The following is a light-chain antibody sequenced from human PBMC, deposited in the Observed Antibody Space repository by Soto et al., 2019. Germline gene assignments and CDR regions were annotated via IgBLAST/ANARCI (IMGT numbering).Light chain of an antibody. CDR1: QSVSSS. CDR2: RAS. J-gene: IGKJ2*01. CDR3: QQYNSWPYT. Sequence: EIVLTQSPGTLSLSPGERATLSCRASQSVSSSLDWYQQKPGQAPRLLIYRASTRATDIPARFSGSGSGTEFTLTISSLRSEDFAVYYCQQYNSWPYTFGQGTKLEIK. V-gene: IGKV3-15*01.